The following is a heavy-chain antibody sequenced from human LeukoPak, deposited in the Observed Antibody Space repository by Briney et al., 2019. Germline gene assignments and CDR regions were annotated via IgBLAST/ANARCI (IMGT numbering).Heavy chain of an antibody. CDR2: IKQDGSEK. CDR1: GFTFSSYW. CDR3: AREPVVFGELSSDAFDI. D-gene: IGHD3-10*02. V-gene: IGHV3-7*01. Sequence: PGGTLRLSCAASGFTFSSYWMSWVRQAPGKGLEWVANIKQDGSEKYYVDSVKGRFTISRDNAKNSLYLQMNSLRAEDTAVYYCAREPVVFGELSSDAFDIWGQGTMVTVSS. J-gene: IGHJ3*02.